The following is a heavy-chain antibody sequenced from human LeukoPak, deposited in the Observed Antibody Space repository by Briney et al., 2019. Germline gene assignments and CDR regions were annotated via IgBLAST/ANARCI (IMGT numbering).Heavy chain of an antibody. J-gene: IGHJ3*01. Sequence: GGSLRLSCAASGITFSDHLMDWVRQAPGRGLEWVGRIRKKPNSYTTEYAASVKGRFTFSRDDSKNSLYLQMNSLETEDTAVYYCARVSAITGATDALDFWGQGTMVTVSS. CDR3: ARVSAITGATDALDF. D-gene: IGHD1-20*01. V-gene: IGHV3-72*01. CDR2: IRKKPNSYTT. CDR1: GITFSDHL.